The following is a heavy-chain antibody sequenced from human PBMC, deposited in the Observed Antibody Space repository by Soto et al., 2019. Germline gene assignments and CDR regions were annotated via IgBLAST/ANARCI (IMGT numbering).Heavy chain of an antibody. J-gene: IGHJ4*02. CDR3: AKSRPTGCSGGSCRSGYFDY. CDR2: ISWNSGSI. D-gene: IGHD2-15*01. CDR1: GFTFDDYA. Sequence: GGSLRLSCAASGFTFDDYAMHWVRQAPGKGLEWVSGISWNSGSIGYADSVKGRFTISRDNAKNSLYLQMNSLRAEDTALYYCAKSRPTGCSGGSCRSGYFDYWGQGTLVTVSS. V-gene: IGHV3-9*01.